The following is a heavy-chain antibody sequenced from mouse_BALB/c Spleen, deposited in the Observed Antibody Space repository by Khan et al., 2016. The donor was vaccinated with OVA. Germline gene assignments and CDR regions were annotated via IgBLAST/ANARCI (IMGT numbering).Heavy chain of an antibody. Sequence: DLVKPGASVKLSCKASGYTFTSYWINWIKQRPGQGLEWIGRIGPGSGSTSYNEMFTGKATLTVDTTSSTTYILLSSLSSEDSAVYFCARSNYYGSSLYAMDYWGQGTSVTVSS. CDR3: ARSNYYGSSLYAMDY. D-gene: IGHD1-1*01. V-gene: IGHV1S41*01. CDR2: IGPGSGST. J-gene: IGHJ4*01. CDR1: GYTFTSYW.